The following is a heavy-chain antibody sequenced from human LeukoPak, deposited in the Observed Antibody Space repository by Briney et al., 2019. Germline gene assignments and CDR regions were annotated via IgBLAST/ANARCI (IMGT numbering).Heavy chain of an antibody. CDR1: GGSFSGYY. D-gene: IGHD3-22*01. Sequence: SETLSLTCAVYGGSFSGYYWSWIRQPPGKGLEWIGEISHSGSTNYNPSLKSRVTISVDTSKNQFSLKLSSVTAADAAVYYCARDTRSYDTSGYYYFDYWGQGALVTVSS. J-gene: IGHJ4*02. CDR2: ISHSGST. V-gene: IGHV4-34*01. CDR3: ARDTRSYDTSGYYYFDY.